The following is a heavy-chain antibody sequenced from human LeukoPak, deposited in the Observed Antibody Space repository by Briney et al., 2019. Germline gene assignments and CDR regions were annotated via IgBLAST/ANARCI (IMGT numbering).Heavy chain of an antibody. J-gene: IGHJ4*02. Sequence: SETLSLTCAVYGGSFSGYYWSWIRLPPGKGLEWIGEINHSGSTNYNPSLKSRVTISVDTSKNQFSLKLSSVTAADTAVYYCATYSGSYSVWGQGTLVTVSS. CDR1: GGSFSGYY. CDR3: ATYSGSYSV. CDR2: INHSGST. D-gene: IGHD1-26*01. V-gene: IGHV4-34*01.